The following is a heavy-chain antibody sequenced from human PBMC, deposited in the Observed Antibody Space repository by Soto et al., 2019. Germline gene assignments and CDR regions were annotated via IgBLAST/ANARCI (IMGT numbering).Heavy chain of an antibody. Sequence: ASVKVSCTASGYTFTSYAMHWVRQAPGQRLEWMGWINAGNGNTKYSQKFQGRVTITRDTSASTAYMELSSLRSEDTAVYYCARGHVLRFLEWSKIMDVWGQGTTVTVSS. V-gene: IGHV1-3*01. CDR3: ARGHVLRFLEWSKIMDV. D-gene: IGHD3-3*01. J-gene: IGHJ6*02. CDR2: INAGNGNT. CDR1: GYTFTSYA.